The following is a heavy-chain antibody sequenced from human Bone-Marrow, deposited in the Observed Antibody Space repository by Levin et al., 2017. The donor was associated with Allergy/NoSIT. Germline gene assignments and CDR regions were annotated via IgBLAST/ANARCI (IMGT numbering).Heavy chain of an antibody. Sequence: RSGGSLRLSCAASGFTFSSYAMSWVRQAPGKGLEWVSAITNSGSSTYYADSVKGRFTISRDSSKNTLYLQMNSLRAEDTALYYCAKGSGWYVYFDYWGQGTLVTVSS. D-gene: IGHD6-19*01. CDR3: AKGSGWYVYFDY. CDR2: ITNSGSST. V-gene: IGHV3-23*01. CDR1: GFTFSSYA. J-gene: IGHJ4*02.